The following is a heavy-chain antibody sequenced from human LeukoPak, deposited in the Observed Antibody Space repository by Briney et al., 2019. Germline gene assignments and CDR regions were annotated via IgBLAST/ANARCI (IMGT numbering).Heavy chain of an antibody. J-gene: IGHJ6*04. D-gene: IGHD5-12*01. CDR3: ARVSGYADV. Sequence: SETLSLTCTVSGGSISSSSYYWGWIRQPPGKGLEWIGYIYYSGSTNYNPSLKSRVTISVDTSKNQFSLKLSSVTAADTAVYYCARVSGYADVWGKGTTVTISS. V-gene: IGHV4-61*05. CDR1: GGSISSSSYY. CDR2: IYYSGST.